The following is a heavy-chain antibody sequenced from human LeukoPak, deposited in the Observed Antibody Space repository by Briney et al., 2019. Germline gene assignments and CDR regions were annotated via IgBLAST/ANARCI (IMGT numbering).Heavy chain of an antibody. Sequence: SETLSLTCTVSGGSISSYYWSWIRQPPGKGLEWVGYIYYSGSTNYNPSLKSRVTISVDTAKNQFSLKLSSVTAADTAVYYCARGVYIAAAQYGYWGQGTLVTVSS. D-gene: IGHD6-13*01. V-gene: IGHV4-59*01. CDR3: ARGVYIAAAQYGY. J-gene: IGHJ4*02. CDR2: IYYSGST. CDR1: GGSISSYY.